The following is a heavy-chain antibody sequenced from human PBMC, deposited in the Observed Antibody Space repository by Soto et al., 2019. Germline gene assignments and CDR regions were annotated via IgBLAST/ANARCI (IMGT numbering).Heavy chain of an antibody. D-gene: IGHD6-13*01. CDR1: GFTFSCSA. V-gene: IGHV3-73*01. Sequence: PGGSLRLSCAASGFTFSCSAMHWVRQASGKGLEWVGRIRSKAKNYATVYAASVKGRFTISRDDSKNTAYLQMNSLKTEDTAVYYCTRLGIAAAGTDYWGQGTLVTVSS. CDR2: IRSKAKNYAT. CDR3: TRLGIAAAGTDY. J-gene: IGHJ4*02.